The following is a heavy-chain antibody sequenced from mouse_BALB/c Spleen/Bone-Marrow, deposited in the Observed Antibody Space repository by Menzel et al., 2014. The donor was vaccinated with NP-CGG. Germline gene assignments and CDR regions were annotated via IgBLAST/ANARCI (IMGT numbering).Heavy chain of an antibody. CDR1: GFTFSGYA. CDR2: ISSGGSYI. Sequence: EVKLVESGGGLVKPGGSLKLSCAASGFTFSGYAMSWVRQSPEKRLEWVATISSGGSYIHYPDSVKGRFTISRDNAKNTLYLQMSSLRSEDTAIYYCARPDSWFAYWGQGTLVTVSA. CDR3: ARPDSWFAY. J-gene: IGHJ3*01. V-gene: IGHV5-9-1*01. D-gene: IGHD2-13*01.